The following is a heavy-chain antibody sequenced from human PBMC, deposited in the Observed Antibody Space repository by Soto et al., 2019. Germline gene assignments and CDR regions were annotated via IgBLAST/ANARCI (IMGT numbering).Heavy chain of an antibody. D-gene: IGHD3-3*01. J-gene: IGHJ3*02. CDR3: ARDQGPPSIRFLERLLFAFDI. CDR2: ISSSSSYI. V-gene: IGHV3-21*01. CDR1: GFTFSSYS. Sequence: GGSLRLSCAASGFTFSSYSMNWVRQAPGKGLEWVSSISSSSSYIYYADSVKGRFTISRDNAKNSLYLQMNSLRAEDTAVYYCARDQGPPSIRFLERLLFAFDIWGQGTMVTVSS.